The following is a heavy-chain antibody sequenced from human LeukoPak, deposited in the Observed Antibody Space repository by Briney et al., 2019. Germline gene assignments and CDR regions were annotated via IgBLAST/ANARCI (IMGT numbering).Heavy chain of an antibody. CDR1: GGSINSY. J-gene: IGHJ6*03. Sequence: SSETLSLTCTVSGGSINSYWSWIRQPAGKGLEWIGRIYTSGSTNYNPSLKSRVTMSVDTSKNQFSLKLSSVTAADTAVYYCARAVGSGSFQTYYYYMDVWGKGTTVTISS. CDR3: ARAVGSGSFQTYYYYMDV. D-gene: IGHD3-10*01. CDR2: IYTSGST. V-gene: IGHV4-4*07.